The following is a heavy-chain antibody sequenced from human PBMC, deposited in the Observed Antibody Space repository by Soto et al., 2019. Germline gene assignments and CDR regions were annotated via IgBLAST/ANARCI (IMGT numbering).Heavy chain of an antibody. J-gene: IGHJ4*02. D-gene: IGHD6-13*01. V-gene: IGHV1-3*01. Sequence: QVQLVQSGAEVKKPGASVKISCKASGYTFTSYAIHWVRQAPGQRLEWMGWINAGNGNTKYSEKFQGRGTITRDTSATTAYLDVSSLRFEDTAVYYCARGSEPAYSSWYVNGDFWGQGTLITVSS. CDR3: ARGSEPAYSSWYVNGDF. CDR1: GYTFTSYA. CDR2: INAGNGNT.